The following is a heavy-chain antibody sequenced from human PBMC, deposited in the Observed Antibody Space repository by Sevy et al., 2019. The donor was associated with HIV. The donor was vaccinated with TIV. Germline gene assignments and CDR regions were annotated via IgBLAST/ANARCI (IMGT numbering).Heavy chain of an antibody. V-gene: IGHV3-7*01. J-gene: IGHJ4*02. CDR2: IKQDGSKN. CDR3: AREGAGGFDY. D-gene: IGHD2-15*01. CDR1: GFTFRGYW. Sequence: GGSLRLSCADSGFTFRGYWMSWVRQAPGKGLQWVANIKQDGSKNEFVDSVKGRFTISRDNPKNSLYLQMNSLRAEDTAVYYCAREGAGGFDYWGQGTLVTVSS.